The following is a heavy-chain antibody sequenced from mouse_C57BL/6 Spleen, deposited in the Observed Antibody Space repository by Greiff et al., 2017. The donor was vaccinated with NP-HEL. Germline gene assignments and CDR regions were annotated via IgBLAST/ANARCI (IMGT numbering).Heavy chain of an antibody. CDR2: IDPENGDT. D-gene: IGHD2-14*01. CDR3: TTGYDVDD. J-gene: IGHJ2*01. CDR1: GFNIKDDY. V-gene: IGHV14-4*01. Sequence: EVQLQESGAELVRPGASVKLSCTASGFNIKDDYMHWVKQRPEQGLEWIGWIDPENGDTEYASKFQGKATITADTSSNTAYLQLSSLTSEDTAVYYCTTGYDVDDWGQGTTLTVSS.